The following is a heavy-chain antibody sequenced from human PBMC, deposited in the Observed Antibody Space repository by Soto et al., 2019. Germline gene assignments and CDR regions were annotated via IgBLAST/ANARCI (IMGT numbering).Heavy chain of an antibody. J-gene: IGHJ5*02. CDR1: GYTFTSYD. Sequence: QVQLVQSGAEVKKPGASVKVSCQASGYTFTSYDLHWVRQAPGQGLEWMGIINPSGGSTSFQQKFQGRVTMTRATSTSTVYMELSSLRSEDTAVYYCATTAVAGARDRFDPWGQGTLVTVSS. CDR3: ATTAVAGARDRFDP. CDR2: INPSGGST. V-gene: IGHV1-46*01. D-gene: IGHD6-19*01.